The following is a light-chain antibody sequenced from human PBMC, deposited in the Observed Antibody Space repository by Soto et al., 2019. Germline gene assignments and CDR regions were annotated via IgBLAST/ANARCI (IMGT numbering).Light chain of an antibody. Sequence: EIVLTQSPGTLSLSPGERATLSCRASQSVSTSYVAWYQQKFGQAPRLLIYDAFSRATGIPDRFSASGSGTDFTLTISRLEPEDFVVYYCQQYGSPPQTFGQGTKVDIK. CDR3: QQYGSPPQT. CDR2: DAF. J-gene: IGKJ1*01. CDR1: QSVSTSY. V-gene: IGKV3-20*01.